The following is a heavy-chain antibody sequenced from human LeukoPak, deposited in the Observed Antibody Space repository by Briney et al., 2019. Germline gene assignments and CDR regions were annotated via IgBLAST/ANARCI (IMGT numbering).Heavy chain of an antibody. CDR1: GFTFSDYY. CDR3: AKDPHFDILTGFHDS. CDR2: INSASRYA. Sequence: GGTLRLSCAASGFTFSDYYMSWIRQAPGKGLEWISTINSASRYANYADSVKGRFIVSRDNANNSLYLQMNSLRAEDTAVYFCAKDPHFDILTGFHDSWGPGTMVTVSS. V-gene: IGHV3-11*06. D-gene: IGHD3-9*01. J-gene: IGHJ4*02.